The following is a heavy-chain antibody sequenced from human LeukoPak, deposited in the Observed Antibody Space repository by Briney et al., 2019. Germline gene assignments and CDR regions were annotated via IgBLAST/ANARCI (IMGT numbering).Heavy chain of an antibody. CDR1: GYTFTGYY. CDR3: ARGRRVGATGDAFDI. CDR2: INPNSGGT. V-gene: IGHV1-2*02. D-gene: IGHD1-26*01. Sequence: ASVKVSCKASGYTFTGYYMHWVRQAPGQGLEWMGWINPNSGGTNYAQKLQGRVTMTTDTSTSTAYMELRSLRSDDTAVYYCARGRRVGATGDAFDIWGQGTMVTVSS. J-gene: IGHJ3*02.